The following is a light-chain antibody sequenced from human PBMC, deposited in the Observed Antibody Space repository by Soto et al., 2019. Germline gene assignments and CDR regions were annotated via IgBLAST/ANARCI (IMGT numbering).Light chain of an antibody. CDR2: LNSDGSH. CDR3: QTWASGIRV. Sequence: QLVLTQSPSASASLGASVKLTCTLSSGHSSHAIAWHQQQPEKGPRYLMKLNSDGSHSKGDGIPDRFSGSTSGAERYLTISSLQSEDEAYYYCQTWASGIRVFGGGTKLTVL. V-gene: IGLV4-69*01. J-gene: IGLJ3*02. CDR1: SGHSSHA.